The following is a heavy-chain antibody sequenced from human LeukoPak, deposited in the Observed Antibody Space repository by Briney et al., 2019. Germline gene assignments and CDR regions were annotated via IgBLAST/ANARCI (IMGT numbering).Heavy chain of an antibody. J-gene: IGHJ6*03. Sequence: PGGSLRLSCAASGFTFSSYIMNWVRQAPGKGLEWVSYISSSSSTIYYADSVKGRFTISRDNAKNSLYLQMNSLRAEDTAVYYCARGHGYSGSYYPSYYYYYMDVWGKGTTVTVSS. CDR2: ISSSSSTI. D-gene: IGHD1-26*01. CDR3: ARGHGYSGSYYPSYYYYYMDV. V-gene: IGHV3-48*01. CDR1: GFTFSSYI.